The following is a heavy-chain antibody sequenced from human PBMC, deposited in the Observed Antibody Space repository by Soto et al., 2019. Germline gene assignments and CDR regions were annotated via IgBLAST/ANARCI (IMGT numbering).Heavy chain of an antibody. J-gene: IGHJ6*02. CDR1: GGSISSSNW. CDR3: ARVSGSYYYGMDV. Sequence: SETLSLTCTVSGGSISSSNWWSWVRQAPGKGLEWIGEIYHSGSTNYNPSLKSRVTISVDKSKNQFSLKLSSVTAADTAVYYCARVSGSYYYGMDVWGQGTTVTVSS. CDR2: IYHSGST. D-gene: IGHD1-26*01. V-gene: IGHV4-4*02.